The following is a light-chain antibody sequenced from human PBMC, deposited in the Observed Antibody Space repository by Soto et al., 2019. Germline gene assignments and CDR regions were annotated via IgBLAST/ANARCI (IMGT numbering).Light chain of an antibody. CDR3: QQRSNWPPYT. J-gene: IGKJ2*01. V-gene: IGKV3-11*01. CDR2: DAS. Sequence: EIVLTQSPATLSLSPGERATLSCRASQSVSSYLAWYQQKPGQAPRLLIYDASNWATGIPARFSGSGSGTDFTLTISGLEPEDFAVYYCQQRSNWPPYTFGQGTKLEIK. CDR1: QSVSSY.